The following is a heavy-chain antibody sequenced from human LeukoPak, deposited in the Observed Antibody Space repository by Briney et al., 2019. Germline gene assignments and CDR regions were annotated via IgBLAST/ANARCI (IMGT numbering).Heavy chain of an antibody. D-gene: IGHD6-19*01. J-gene: IGHJ4*02. V-gene: IGHV3-20*04. CDR1: GFTFDDYG. CDR2: IIWSGGST. CDR3: ARRSGIAVAGAFDY. Sequence: RPGGSLRLSCAASGFTFDDYGMSWVRQAPGKGLEWVSGIIWSGGSTGYADSVKGRFTISRDNAKNSLYLQMNSLRAEDTAVYYCARRSGIAVAGAFDYWGQGTLVTVSS.